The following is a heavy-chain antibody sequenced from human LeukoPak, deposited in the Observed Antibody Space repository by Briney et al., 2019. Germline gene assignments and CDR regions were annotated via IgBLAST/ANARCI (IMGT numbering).Heavy chain of an antibody. V-gene: IGHV3-23*01. CDR2: ISGSGNSA. CDR3: ATASGSTGYSYFDS. J-gene: IGHJ4*02. D-gene: IGHD3-22*01. CDR1: GFTFSNYA. Sequence: AGGSLRLSCAASGFTFSNYAMSWVRQTPGKGLEWVSAISGSGNSAYYADSVKGRFTISRDTSKNTLFLQIDSLRAEDTAVYYCATASGSTGYSYFDSWGQGTLVTVSS.